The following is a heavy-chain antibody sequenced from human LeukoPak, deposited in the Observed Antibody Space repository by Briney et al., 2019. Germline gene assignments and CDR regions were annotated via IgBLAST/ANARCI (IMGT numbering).Heavy chain of an antibody. Sequence: GGSLRLSCAASGFTFSDYYMSWIRQAPGKGLEWVSYISSSGSTIHYADSVKGRCTISRDNARNSLYLQMNSLRAEDTAVYYCAKDLRMITFGGVIVGYDYWGQGTLVTVSS. CDR2: ISSSGSTI. V-gene: IGHV3-11*01. J-gene: IGHJ4*02. CDR1: GFTFSDYY. D-gene: IGHD3-16*02. CDR3: AKDLRMITFGGVIVGYDY.